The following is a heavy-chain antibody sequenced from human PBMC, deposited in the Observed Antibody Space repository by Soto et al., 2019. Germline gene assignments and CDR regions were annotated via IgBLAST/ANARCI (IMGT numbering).Heavy chain of an antibody. J-gene: IGHJ4*02. V-gene: IGHV4-34*01. D-gene: IGHD3-10*01. Sequence: KQSQTLSLTCAVYGGSFSGYYWSWIRQPPGKGLEWIGEINHSGSTNYNPSLKSRVTISVDTSKNQFSLKLSSVTAADTAVYYCARVEHGSGSYPDYWGQGTLVTVSS. CDR3: ARVEHGSGSYPDY. CDR2: INHSGST. CDR1: GGSFSGYY.